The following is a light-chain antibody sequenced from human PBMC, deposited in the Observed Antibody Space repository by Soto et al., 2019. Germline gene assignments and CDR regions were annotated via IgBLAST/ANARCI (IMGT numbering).Light chain of an antibody. J-gene: IGKJ4*01. CDR1: QGISNY. Sequence: DIQMTQSPSSLSASVGDRVTIACRASQGISNYLAWYQQIPGKVPKLLISAASTLQSGVPSRFSGSGSGTDLTLPIRSMQTEDVATYYCQKYTNVPTFGGGTKVEIK. V-gene: IGKV1-27*01. CDR2: AAS. CDR3: QKYTNVPT.